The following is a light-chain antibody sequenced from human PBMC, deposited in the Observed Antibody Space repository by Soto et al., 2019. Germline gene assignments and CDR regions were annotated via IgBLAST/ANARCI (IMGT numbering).Light chain of an antibody. CDR2: GAS. CDR3: QQLQRTPFT. CDR1: QDVSRY. Sequence: QLTQSPSSLSASVGDRVTITCRASQDVSRYLAWYQQKAGKAPKLLIYGASTLQSGVPSRFSGFGSGTEFTLTISSLQPEEFATYHCQQLQRTPFTFGPGTTVDV. V-gene: IGKV1-9*01. J-gene: IGKJ3*01.